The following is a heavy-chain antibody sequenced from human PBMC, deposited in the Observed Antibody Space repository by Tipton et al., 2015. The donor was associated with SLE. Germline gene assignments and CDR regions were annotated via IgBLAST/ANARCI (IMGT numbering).Heavy chain of an antibody. CDR1: GFTFSSYA. CDR2: ISGSGGST. J-gene: IGHJ4*02. D-gene: IGHD6-19*01. Sequence: GSLRLSCAASGFTFSSYAMSWVRQAPGKGLEWVSAISGSGGSTYYADSVKGRFTISRDNSKNTLYLQMNSLRAEDTAVYYCAKDRDVQWLVRVGGYYFDYWGQGTLVTVSS. V-gene: IGHV3-23*01. CDR3: AKDRDVQWLVRVGGYYFDY.